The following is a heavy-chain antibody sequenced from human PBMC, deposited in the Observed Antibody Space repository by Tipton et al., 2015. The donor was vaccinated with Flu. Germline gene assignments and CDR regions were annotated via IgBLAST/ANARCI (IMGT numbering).Heavy chain of an antibody. J-gene: IGHJ4*02. V-gene: IGHV4-61*02. CDR2: VYASGST. CDR1: GGSISSASYY. CDR3: ARDLGGDTVYYVDQ. Sequence: TLSLTCTVSGGSISSASYYWSWIRQPAGRGLEWIGRVYASGSTDSNPSLRSRVTMSIDTSKKQFSLKLSSVTAADTAVYFCARDLGGDTVYYVDQWGQGTLVTVSS. D-gene: IGHD3-10*01.